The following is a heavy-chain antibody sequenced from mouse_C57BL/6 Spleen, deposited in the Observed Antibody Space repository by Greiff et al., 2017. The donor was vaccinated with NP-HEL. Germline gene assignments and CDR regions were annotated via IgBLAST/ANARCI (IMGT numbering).Heavy chain of an antibody. Sequence: VQLQQSGAELVRPGTSVKVSCKASGYAFTNYLIEWVKQRPGQGLEWIGVINPGSGGTNYNEKFKGKATLTEDKSSSTAYMQRSSLTSEDSAVYFCARESYYGSRSYFDYWGQGTTLTVSS. J-gene: IGHJ2*01. CDR2: INPGSGGT. CDR1: GYAFTNYL. CDR3: ARESYYGSRSYFDY. V-gene: IGHV1-54*01. D-gene: IGHD1-1*01.